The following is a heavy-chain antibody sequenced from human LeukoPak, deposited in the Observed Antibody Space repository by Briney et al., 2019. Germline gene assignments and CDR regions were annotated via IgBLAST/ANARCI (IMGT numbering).Heavy chain of an antibody. Sequence: SETLSLTCTVSGDSISSSSYYWGWIRQPPGKGLEWIASIYYSGSTFYNPSLKSRVSISVDTSKNQFSLKLSSVTAADTAVYYCARRVGIAAAGTEDYWGQGTLVTVSS. CDR1: GDSISSSSYY. J-gene: IGHJ4*02. D-gene: IGHD6-13*01. V-gene: IGHV4-39*01. CDR2: IYYSGST. CDR3: ARRVGIAAAGTEDY.